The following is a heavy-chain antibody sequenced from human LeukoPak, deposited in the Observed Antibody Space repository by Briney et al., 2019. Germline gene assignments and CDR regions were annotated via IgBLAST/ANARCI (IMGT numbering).Heavy chain of an antibody. Sequence: PGGSLRLSCATSGFKFDDYGMHWVGQAPRKGLEWVSGISWNGAIMVYADSVKGRFTISRDNAKNSLYLQMNSLRAEDTALYYCAKDISIGGYADGYFYGMDAWGQGTTVTVSS. V-gene: IGHV3-9*01. CDR3: AKDISIGGYADGYFYGMDA. CDR2: ISWNGAIM. CDR1: GFKFDDYG. J-gene: IGHJ6*02. D-gene: IGHD6-25*01.